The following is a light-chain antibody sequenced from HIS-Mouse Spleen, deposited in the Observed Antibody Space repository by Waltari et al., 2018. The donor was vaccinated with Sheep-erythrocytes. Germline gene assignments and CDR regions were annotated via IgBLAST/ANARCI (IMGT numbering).Light chain of an antibody. CDR3: CSYAGSSTPWV. J-gene: IGLJ3*02. CDR2: EGS. CDR1: SSDVGSYNL. Sequence: QSALTQPASVSGSPGQSITISCTGTSSDVGSYNLVSWYQQHPGKAPKPMIYEGSKRPSGVSNRFSGSKSGNTASLPISGLQAEDEADYYCCSYAGSSTPWVFGGGTKLTVL. V-gene: IGLV2-23*01.